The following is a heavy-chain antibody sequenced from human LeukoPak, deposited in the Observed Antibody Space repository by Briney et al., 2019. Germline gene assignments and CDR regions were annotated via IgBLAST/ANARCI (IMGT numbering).Heavy chain of an antibody. D-gene: IGHD3-10*01. V-gene: IGHV4-38-2*02. Sequence: SETLSLTCTVSGYSISSGYYWGWSRQPPGKGLEWIGSIYHSGSTYYNPSLKSRVTISVDTSKNQFSLKLSSVTAADTAVYYCARGSGSADWFDPWGQGTLVTVSS. CDR1: GYSISSGYY. J-gene: IGHJ5*02. CDR3: ARGSGSADWFDP. CDR2: IYHSGST.